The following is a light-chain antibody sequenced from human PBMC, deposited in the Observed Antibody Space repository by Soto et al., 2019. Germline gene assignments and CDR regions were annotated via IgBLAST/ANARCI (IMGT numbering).Light chain of an antibody. CDR2: DVS. Sequence: QSVLTQPASVSGSPGQSITISCTGTSSDVGAYNYVSWYQQHPGKAPKLMIYDVSNRPSGISNRLSGSKSGNTASLTISWLQAEDEADYYCCSYAGSSTYVFGTGTKVTVL. CDR3: CSYAGSSTYV. J-gene: IGLJ1*01. CDR1: SSDVGAYNY. V-gene: IGLV2-23*02.